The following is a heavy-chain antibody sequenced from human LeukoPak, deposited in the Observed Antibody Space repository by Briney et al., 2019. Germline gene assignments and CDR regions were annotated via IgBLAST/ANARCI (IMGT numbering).Heavy chain of an antibody. CDR3: AKVDQLVVVTGFDY. D-gene: IGHD2-21*02. CDR1: GFTFSSYA. CDR2: ISYDGSNK. V-gene: IGHV3-30-3*01. Sequence: GGSLRLSCAASGFTFSSYAMHWVRQAPGKGLEWVAVISYDGSNKYYADSVKGRFTISRDNSKNTLYLQMNSLRAEDTAVYYCAKVDQLVVVTGFDYWGQGTLVTVSS. J-gene: IGHJ4*02.